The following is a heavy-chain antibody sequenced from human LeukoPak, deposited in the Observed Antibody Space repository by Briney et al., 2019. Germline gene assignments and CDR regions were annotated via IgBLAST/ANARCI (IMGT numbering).Heavy chain of an antibody. Sequence: PGGSLRLSCAASGFTFSSYSMNWVRQAPGKGLEWVSYISSSGSTIYYADSVKGRSTISRDNAKNSLYLQMNSLRAEGTAVYYCAREGKYYDFWSGYPSYYYYYMDVWGKGTTVTVSS. D-gene: IGHD3-3*01. CDR1: GFTFSSYS. CDR2: ISSSGSTI. J-gene: IGHJ6*03. CDR3: AREGKYYDFWSGYPSYYYYYMDV. V-gene: IGHV3-48*04.